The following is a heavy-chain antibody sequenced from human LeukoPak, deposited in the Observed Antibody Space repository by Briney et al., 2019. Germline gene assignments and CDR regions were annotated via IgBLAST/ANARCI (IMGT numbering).Heavy chain of an antibody. CDR1: GGSFSSGSYY. CDR2: INHSGST. J-gene: IGHJ4*02. V-gene: IGHV4-61*01. CDR3: ARARTHGFLEWLLYFDY. Sequence: PSETLSLTFTVSGGSFSSGSYYWIWIRQPPGKGLEWLGEINHSGSTNYNPSLKSRVTISVDTSKNQFSLKLSSVTAADTAVYYCARARTHGFLEWLLYFDYWGQGTLVTVSS. D-gene: IGHD3-3*01.